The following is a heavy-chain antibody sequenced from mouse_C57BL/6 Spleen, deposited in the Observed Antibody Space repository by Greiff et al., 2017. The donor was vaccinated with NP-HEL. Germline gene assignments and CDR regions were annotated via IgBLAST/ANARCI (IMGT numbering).Heavy chain of an antibody. V-gene: IGHV1-81*01. CDR1: GYTFTSYG. Sequence: QVQLKQSGAELARPGASVKLSCKASGYTFTSYGISWVKQRTGQGLEWIGEIYPRSGNTYYNEKFKGKATLTADKSSSTAYMELRSLTSEDSAVYFCARSIAPSTVVATGYFDYWGQGTTLTVSS. CDR3: ARSIAPSTVVATGYFDY. CDR2: IYPRSGNT. J-gene: IGHJ2*01. D-gene: IGHD1-1*01.